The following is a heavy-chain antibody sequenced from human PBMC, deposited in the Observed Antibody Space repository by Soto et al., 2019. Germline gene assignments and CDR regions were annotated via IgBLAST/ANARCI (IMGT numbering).Heavy chain of an antibody. D-gene: IGHD3-10*01. CDR1: GFTFSSYA. V-gene: IGHV3-23*01. CDR2: ISGSGGST. Sequence: PGGSLRLSCAASGFTFSSYAMSWVRQDPGKGLEWVSAISGSGGSTYYADSVKGRFTISRDNSKNTLYLQMNSLRAEDTAVYYCAKDRKVLLWFGELTAFDPWGQGTLVTVSS. CDR3: AKDRKVLLWFGELTAFDP. J-gene: IGHJ5*02.